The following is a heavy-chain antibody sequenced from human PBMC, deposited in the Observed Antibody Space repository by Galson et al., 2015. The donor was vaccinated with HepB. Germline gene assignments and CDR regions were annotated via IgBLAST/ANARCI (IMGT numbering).Heavy chain of an antibody. CDR2: INPNSGGT. Sequence: SVKVSCKASGYTFTGYYMHWVRQAPGQGLEWMGRINPNSGGTNYAQKFQGRVTMTRDASISTAYMELSRLRSDDTAVYYCARDGRFLEWICDYWGQGTLVTVSS. J-gene: IGHJ4*02. CDR1: GYTFTGYY. CDR3: ARDGRFLEWICDY. D-gene: IGHD3-3*01. V-gene: IGHV1-2*06.